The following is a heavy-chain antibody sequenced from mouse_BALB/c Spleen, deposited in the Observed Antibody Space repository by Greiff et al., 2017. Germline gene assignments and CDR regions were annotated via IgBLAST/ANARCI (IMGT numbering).Heavy chain of an antibody. Sequence: EVQLQESGPGLVKPSQSLSLTCTVTGYSITSDYAWNWIRQFPGNKLEWMGYISYSGSTSYNPSLKSRISITRDTSKNQFFLQLNSVTTEDTATYYCARYWGIRRDYYAMDYWGQGTSVTVSS. CDR1: GYSITSDYA. CDR3: ARYWGIRRDYYAMDY. D-gene: IGHD2-12*01. CDR2: ISYSGST. V-gene: IGHV3-2*02. J-gene: IGHJ4*01.